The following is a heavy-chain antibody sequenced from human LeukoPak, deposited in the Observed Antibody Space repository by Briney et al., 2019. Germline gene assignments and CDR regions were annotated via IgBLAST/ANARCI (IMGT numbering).Heavy chain of an antibody. CDR3: ASSGSARVDY. J-gene: IGHJ4*02. CDR1: GYTFSSYA. V-gene: IGHV3-23*01. Sequence: GGSLRLSCAASGYTFSSYAMSWVRQAPGKGLEWVSAISGSGGSTYYADSVKGRFTISRDNSKNTLYLQMNSLRAEDTAVYYCASSGSARVDYWGQGTLVTVSS. CDR2: ISGSGGST.